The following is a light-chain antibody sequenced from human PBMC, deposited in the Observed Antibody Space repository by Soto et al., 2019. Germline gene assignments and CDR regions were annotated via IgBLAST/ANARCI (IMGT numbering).Light chain of an antibody. CDR3: QQFEVYPWT. CDR2: AAS. Sequence: DIHMTQSPSTVSLSGGDRGTIGFRASQTISSWLAWYQQKPGKAPKLLIYAASTLESGVPSRFSGSGSGTEFTLTISSLQPDDSATYYCQQFEVYPWTFGQGTKVDIK. CDR1: QTISSW. V-gene: IGKV1-5*03. J-gene: IGKJ1*01.